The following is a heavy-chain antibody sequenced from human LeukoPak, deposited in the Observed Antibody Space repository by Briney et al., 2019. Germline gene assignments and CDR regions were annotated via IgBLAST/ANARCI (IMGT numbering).Heavy chain of an antibody. CDR2: ISGSGGTT. CDR3: ASPVGYCSTTSCQADAFDI. V-gene: IGHV3-23*01. Sequence: GGSLRLSCAASGFTFSNYGMSWVRQAPGKGLEWVSTISGSGGTTYYADSLKGRFTISRDNSRNTLYLQMNSLRAEDTAVYYCASPVGYCSTTSCQADAFDIWGQGAMVTVSS. J-gene: IGHJ3*02. D-gene: IGHD2-2*01. CDR1: GFTFSNYG.